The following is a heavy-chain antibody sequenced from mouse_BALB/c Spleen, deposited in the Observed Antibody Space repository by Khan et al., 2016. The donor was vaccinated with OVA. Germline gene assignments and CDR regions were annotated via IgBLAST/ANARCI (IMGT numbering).Heavy chain of an antibody. J-gene: IGHJ3*01. Sequence: EVQLQESGPSLVKPSQTLSLTCSVTGDSITSGYWNWIRKFPGNKLEFMGYISYSGSTYYNPSLKSRISITRDTSKNQYFLQLNSVTAEDTATYXCARYLHYCGSSPWFPYWGQGTLVTVSA. CDR3: ARYLHYCGSSPWFPY. CDR1: GDSITSGY. CDR2: ISYSGST. V-gene: IGHV3-8*02. D-gene: IGHD1-1*01.